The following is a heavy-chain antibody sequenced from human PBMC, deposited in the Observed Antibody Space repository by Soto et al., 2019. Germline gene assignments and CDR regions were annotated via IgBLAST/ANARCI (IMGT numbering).Heavy chain of an antibody. Sequence: GGSLRLSCAASGFTFSSYGMHWVRQAPGKGLEWVAVIWYDGSNKYYADSVKGRFTISRDNSKNTLYLQMSSLRAEHTAVYYCAKLNGGNYGMDVLGQGTTVTVSS. CDR3: AKLNGGNYGMDV. J-gene: IGHJ6*02. D-gene: IGHD4-17*01. V-gene: IGHV3-33*06. CDR2: IWYDGSNK. CDR1: GFTFSSYG.